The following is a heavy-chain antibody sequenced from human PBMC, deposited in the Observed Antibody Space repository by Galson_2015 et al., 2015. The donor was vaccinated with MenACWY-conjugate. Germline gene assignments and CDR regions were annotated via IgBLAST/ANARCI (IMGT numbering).Heavy chain of an antibody. CDR1: GFTFSNYW. V-gene: IGHV3-74*01. CDR3: TRDRKGLIASVPSNWFDP. D-gene: IGHD2/OR15-2a*01. Sequence: SLRLSCAASGFTFSNYWMHWVRHTPGKGLVWVSRINRDGTRTTYADSVKGRFTISRDNAKNTLILQMNSLRVEDTAVYYCTRDRKGLIASVPSNWFDPWGQGTLVTVSS. J-gene: IGHJ5*02. CDR2: INRDGTRT.